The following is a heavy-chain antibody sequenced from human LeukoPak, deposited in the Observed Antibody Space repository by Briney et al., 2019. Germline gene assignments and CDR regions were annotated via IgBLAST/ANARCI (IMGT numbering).Heavy chain of an antibody. Sequence: PAETLCLTCTVSGGSIINTNYYCAWIRQPPGRGLEWMGGIYYPGSTYCKPSLKSRLTISIDTSNNQFFLKLTSVTAEDTAVYYCAGQPWGYHSWFDPWGQGSLVSVSP. CDR1: GGSIINTNYY. CDR2: IYYPGST. CDR3: AGQPWGYHSWFDP. D-gene: IGHD5-12*01. J-gene: IGHJ5*02. V-gene: IGHV4-39*01.